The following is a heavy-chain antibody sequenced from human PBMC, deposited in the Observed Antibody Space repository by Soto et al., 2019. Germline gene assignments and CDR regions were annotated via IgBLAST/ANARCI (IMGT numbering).Heavy chain of an antibody. J-gene: IGHJ4*02. Sequence: EVQLVESGGGLVKPGGSLRLSCAASGFTFSSYSMNWVRQAPGKGLEWVSSISSSSSYMYYADSVKGRFTISRDNAKNSLYLQMNSLRAEDTAVYYCARAESSSFHWGQGTLVTVSS. D-gene: IGHD6-13*01. CDR1: GFTFSSYS. CDR3: ARAESSSFH. V-gene: IGHV3-21*01. CDR2: ISSSSSYM.